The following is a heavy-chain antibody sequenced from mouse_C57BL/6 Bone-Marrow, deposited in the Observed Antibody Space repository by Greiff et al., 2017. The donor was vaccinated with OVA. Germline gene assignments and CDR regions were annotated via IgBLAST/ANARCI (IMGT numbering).Heavy chain of an antibody. V-gene: IGHV2-2*01. CDR2: IWSGGST. Sequence: VQLQQSGPGLVQPSQSLSITCTVSGFSLTSYGVHWVRQSPGKGLEWLGVIWSGGSTDYNAAFISRLSISKDNSKSQVFVKMNSLQADDTAIYYCTRNKKLRNYCAMDYWGQGTSVTVSS. CDR1: GFSLTSYG. J-gene: IGHJ4*01. D-gene: IGHD1-3*01. CDR3: TRNKKLRNYCAMDY.